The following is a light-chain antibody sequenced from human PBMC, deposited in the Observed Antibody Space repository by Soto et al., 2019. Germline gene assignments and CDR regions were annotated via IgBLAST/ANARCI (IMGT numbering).Light chain of an antibody. CDR2: AAS. V-gene: IGKV1-39*01. CDR3: QQSYSIPWT. CDR1: QSISSY. Sequence: DLQMTQSPSSLSASVGDRVTITCRASQSISSYLNWYQQKPGKAPKVLIYAASSLQSGIPSRFSGSGSGTDFTLTISSLQPEDFATYYCQQSYSIPWTFGQGTKVYIK. J-gene: IGKJ1*01.